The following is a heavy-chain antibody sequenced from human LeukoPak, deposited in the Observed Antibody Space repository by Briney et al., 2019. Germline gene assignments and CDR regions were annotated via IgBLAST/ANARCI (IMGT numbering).Heavy chain of an antibody. CDR2: IYYSGST. V-gene: IGHV4-59*01. J-gene: IGHJ3*02. Sequence: SETLSLTCTVSGGSISSYYWSWIRQPPGKGLEWIGYIYYSGSTNYNPSLKSRVTISVDTSKNQFSLKLSSVTAVDTAVYYCARVRGGYDDAFDIWGQGTMVTVSS. CDR3: ARVRGGYDDAFDI. CDR1: GGSISSYY. D-gene: IGHD3-10*01.